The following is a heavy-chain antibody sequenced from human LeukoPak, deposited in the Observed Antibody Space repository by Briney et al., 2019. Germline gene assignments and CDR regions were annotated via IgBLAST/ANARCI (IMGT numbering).Heavy chain of an antibody. CDR1: GYSLTDLS. V-gene: IGHV1-24*01. D-gene: IGHD6-19*01. CDR3: AAGYSSAWFARYFHY. CDR2: FDPEDGQP. Sequence: ASVKGSCNVSGYSLTDLSMHWVRQAPGNGLEWMGGFDPEDGQPTYAQKFQGRVTMTEDTSADTAYMELSSLRSEDTAVYFCAAGYSSAWFARYFHYWGQGTLVTVSS. J-gene: IGHJ1*01.